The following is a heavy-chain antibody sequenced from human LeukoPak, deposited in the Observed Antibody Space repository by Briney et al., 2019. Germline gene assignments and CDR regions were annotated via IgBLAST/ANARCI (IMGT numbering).Heavy chain of an antibody. CDR3: ARDLDFYATDY. V-gene: IGHV3-7*01. Sequence: GGSLRLSCTASGFSLSRYWMSWIRQAPGKGLEWVANIGKDGTGNHYVDSVKGRFTISRDNAKNSLYLQMNSPRADDTAVYYCARDLDFYATDYWGQGTLVTVSS. D-gene: IGHD2/OR15-2a*01. CDR1: GFSLSRYW. CDR2: IGKDGTGN. J-gene: IGHJ4*02.